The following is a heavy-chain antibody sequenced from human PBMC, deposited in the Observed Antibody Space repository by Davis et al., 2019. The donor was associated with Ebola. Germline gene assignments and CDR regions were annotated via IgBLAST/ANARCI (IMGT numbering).Heavy chain of an antibody. V-gene: IGHV1-3*01. J-gene: IGHJ6*02. CDR1: GYTFSNYA. Sequence: ASVKVSCKASGYTFSNYAIHWVRQAPGQRLEWMGWINAGNGNTKYSQKFQARVTITRDTSASTVYMELNRLRFEDTAVYYCAHSKEDILVLSGRMDHYGMDVWGQGTTVTVS. D-gene: IGHD2-2*01. CDR3: AHSKEDILVLSGRMDHYGMDV. CDR2: INAGNGNT.